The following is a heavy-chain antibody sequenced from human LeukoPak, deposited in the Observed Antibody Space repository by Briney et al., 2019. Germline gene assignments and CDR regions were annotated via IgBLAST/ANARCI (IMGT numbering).Heavy chain of an antibody. J-gene: IGHJ4*02. D-gene: IGHD3-10*01. CDR3: ARTVEGSGSYYS. CDR2: IYYSGST. V-gene: IGHV4-30-4*01. Sequence: SETLSLTCTVSGGSISSGDYYWSWIRQPPGKGLGWIGYIYYSGSTYYNPSLKSRVTISVDTSKNQFSLKLSSVTAADTAVYYCARTVEGSGSYYSWGQGTLVTVSS. CDR1: GGSISSGDYY.